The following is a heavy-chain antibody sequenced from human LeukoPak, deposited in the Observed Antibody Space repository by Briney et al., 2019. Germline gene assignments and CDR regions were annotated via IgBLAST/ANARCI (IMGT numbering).Heavy chain of an antibody. J-gene: IGHJ4*02. CDR1: GFTFSSYA. CDR3: ARGSGWYQVY. V-gene: IGHV3-23*01. D-gene: IGHD6-19*01. CDR2: ISGSGGST. Sequence: GGSLRLSCAASGFTFSSYAMSWVRQAPGKGLEWVSAISGSGGSTYYADSVKGRFTISRDNAKNSLYLQMNSLRAEDTAVYYCARGSGWYQVYWGQGTLVTVSS.